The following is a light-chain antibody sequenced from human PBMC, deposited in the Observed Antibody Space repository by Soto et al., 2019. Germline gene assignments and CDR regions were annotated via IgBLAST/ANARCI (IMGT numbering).Light chain of an antibody. CDR3: VSFTVTYSYV. CDR1: SGGVGAYDF. J-gene: IGLJ1*01. Sequence: QSVLTQPASVSGSPGQSITISCTGTSGGVGAYDFVSWYQHHPGKAPRLVIYDVSRRPAGASDRFSGSKSGSTASLTISTLQAEEEADYYCVSFTVTYSYVFGTGTKVTVL. V-gene: IGLV2-14*01. CDR2: DVS.